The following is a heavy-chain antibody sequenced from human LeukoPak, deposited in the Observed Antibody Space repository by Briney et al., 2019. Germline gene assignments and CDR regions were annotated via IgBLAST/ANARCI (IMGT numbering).Heavy chain of an antibody. Sequence: GGSLRLSCAASGFTFSSYAMSWVRQAPGKGLEWVSAISGSGGSTYYADSVKGRFTISRDNSKNTLYLQMNSLRAEDTAVYYCAKDRRFLEWLFIFDYWGQGTLVTVSS. CDR3: AKDRRFLEWLFIFDY. D-gene: IGHD3-3*01. CDR1: GFTFSSYA. J-gene: IGHJ4*02. CDR2: ISGSGGST. V-gene: IGHV3-23*01.